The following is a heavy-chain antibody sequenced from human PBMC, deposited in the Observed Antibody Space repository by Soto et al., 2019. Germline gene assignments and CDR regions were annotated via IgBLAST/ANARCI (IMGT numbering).Heavy chain of an antibody. D-gene: IGHD3-16*01. V-gene: IGHV3-30*18. CDR3: ANQGGVMSSLDY. J-gene: IGHJ4*02. CDR2: ISYDGSNK. CDR1: GFTFSSYG. Sequence: PSLSCAASGFTFSSYGVHWGRRGTGKGLEWVAVISYDGSNKYYADSVKGRFTISRDNSKNTLYLQMNSLRAEDTAVYYCANQGGVMSSLDYWGQRTLVTVSS.